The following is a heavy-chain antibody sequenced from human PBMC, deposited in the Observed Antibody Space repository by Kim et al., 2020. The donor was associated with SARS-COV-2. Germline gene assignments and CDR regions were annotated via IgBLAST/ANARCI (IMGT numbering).Heavy chain of an antibody. CDR3: AKDRPFDY. J-gene: IGHJ4*02. V-gene: IGHV3-23*01. CDR2: GGST. Sequence: GGSTYYADSVKGRFTISRDNAKNTLYLQMNSLRAEDTAVYYCAKDRPFDYWGQGTLVTVSS.